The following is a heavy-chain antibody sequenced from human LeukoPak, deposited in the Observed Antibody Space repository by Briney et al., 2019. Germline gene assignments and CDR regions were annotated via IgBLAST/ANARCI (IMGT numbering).Heavy chain of an antibody. CDR1: GVSISTYY. V-gene: IGHV4-59*01. J-gene: IGHJ4*02. D-gene: IGHD5-18*01. CDR3: ARDKAHSYGLDFDH. CDR2: ISYGNT. Sequence: RSSETLSLTCSVSGVSISTYYWNWLRQTPGKGLEWIGHISYGNTDYNPSLKSRVTISVDTSKNQFSLKLTSVTAADTAVYYCARDKAHSYGLDFDHWGQGALVTVSS.